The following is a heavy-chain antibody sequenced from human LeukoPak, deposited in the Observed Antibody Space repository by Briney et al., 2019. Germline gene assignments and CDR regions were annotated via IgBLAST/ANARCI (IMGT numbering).Heavy chain of an antibody. J-gene: IGHJ4*02. D-gene: IGHD3-10*01. CDR1: GFTFSSYA. CDR3: AKDPSDLGGSGSYNYFDY. CDR2: VTYSGGNT. V-gene: IGHV3-23*01. Sequence: GGSLRLSCAASGFTFSSYAMSWVRQAPGKGLEWVSSVTYSGGNTYYAHSVKGRFTISRDNSKNTLYLQMKTLRAKDTAVYCCAKDPSDLGGSGSYNYFDYWGQGTLVTVSS.